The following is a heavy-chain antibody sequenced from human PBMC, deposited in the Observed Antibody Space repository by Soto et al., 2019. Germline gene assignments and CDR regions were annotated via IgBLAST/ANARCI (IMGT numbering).Heavy chain of an antibody. J-gene: IGHJ6*02. Sequence: HPGGSLRLSCPGSGFSLSSYSMYWVRDAAGMGLEWVSYIGSSRGTIYYADSVKSRLTITRDDAKNSLYLQMNTLRADDRAVYYCVRGRTDSVMDVWGQGTTVTVSS. D-gene: IGHD2-15*01. CDR1: GFSLSSYS. CDR3: VRGRTDSVMDV. CDR2: IGSSRGTI. V-gene: IGHV3-48*01.